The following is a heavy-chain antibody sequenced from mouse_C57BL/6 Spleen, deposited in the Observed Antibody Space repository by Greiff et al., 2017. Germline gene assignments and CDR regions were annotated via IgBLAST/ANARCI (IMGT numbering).Heavy chain of an antibody. CDR2: IYPRSGNT. V-gene: IGHV1-81*01. Sequence: QVQLQQSGAELARPGASVKLSCKASGYTFTSYGISWVKQRTGQGLEWIGEIYPRSGNTYYNEKFKGKATLTADTSSSTAYMELRSLTSEDSAVYFCARRETWFAYWGQGTLVTVSA. J-gene: IGHJ3*01. CDR3: ARRETWFAY. CDR1: GYTFTSYG.